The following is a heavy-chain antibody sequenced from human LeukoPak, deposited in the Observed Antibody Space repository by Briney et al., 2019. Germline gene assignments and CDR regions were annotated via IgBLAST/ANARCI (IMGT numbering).Heavy chain of an antibody. CDR3: ARDLTDINMIVVVTADNQDAFDI. D-gene: IGHD3-22*01. Sequence: PGGSLRLSCAASGFTFSSYSMNWVRQAPGKGLEWVSYISSSSSTIYYADSVKGRFTISRDNAKNSLYLQMNSLRAEDTAVYYCARDLTDINMIVVVTADNQDAFDIWGQGTMVTVSS. J-gene: IGHJ3*02. CDR2: ISSSSSTI. V-gene: IGHV3-48*01. CDR1: GFTFSSYS.